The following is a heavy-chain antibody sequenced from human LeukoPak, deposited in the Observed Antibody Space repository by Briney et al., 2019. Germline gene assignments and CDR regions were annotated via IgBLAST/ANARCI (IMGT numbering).Heavy chain of an antibody. CDR1: GFTFSSYS. CDR2: ISSSSSYI. CDR3: AREPNPYGSYFDY. Sequence: GGSLRLSCAASGFTFSSYSMNWVRQAPGKGLEWVSSISSSSSYIYYADSVKGRFTISRDNAKNSLYLQMNSLRAEDTAVYYCAREPNPYGSYFDYWGQGTLVTVSS. J-gene: IGHJ4*02. V-gene: IGHV3-21*01. D-gene: IGHD4-17*01.